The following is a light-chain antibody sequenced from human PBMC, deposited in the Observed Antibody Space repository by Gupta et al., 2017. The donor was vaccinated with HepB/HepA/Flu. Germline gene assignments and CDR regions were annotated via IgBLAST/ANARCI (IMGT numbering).Light chain of an antibody. V-gene: IGKV1-5*03. Sequence: DIQMTQSPSTLSASVGDRVTITCRASQSISTWLAWYQQKPGKAPKLLIYKASSLESGVPSRFSGSGSGTEFTLTISSLQPDDFATYYCLQDNSYPYNFGQGTKLEIK. CDR1: QSISTW. J-gene: IGKJ2*01. CDR3: LQDNSYPYN. CDR2: KAS.